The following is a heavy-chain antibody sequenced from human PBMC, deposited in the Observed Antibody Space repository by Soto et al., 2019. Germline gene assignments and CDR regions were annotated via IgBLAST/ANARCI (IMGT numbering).Heavy chain of an antibody. CDR1: GFSLDTDGVG. CDR2: IYWDGDQ. D-gene: IGHD2-15*01. J-gene: IGHJ5*02. V-gene: IGHV2-5*02. Sequence: QITLKESAPTLVKPRQTLTLTCAFSGFSLDTDGVGVGWIRQPPGKALEWLALIYWDGDQRYNPSLKNRLTITKDTSNNQVVLTMTNMDPVDTATYFCVHKPTVMVAATSTWFDHWGQGTLVTVSS. CDR3: VHKPTVMVAATSTWFDH.